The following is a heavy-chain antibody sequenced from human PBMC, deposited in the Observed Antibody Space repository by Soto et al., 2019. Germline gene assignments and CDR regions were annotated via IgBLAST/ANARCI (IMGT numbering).Heavy chain of an antibody. Sequence: RKTAVDANSGYPISCVIHKNRQGLEWMGRIIPILGIANYAQKFQGRVTITADKSTSTAYMELSSLRSEDTAVYYCARDPESSSSFRSSYYYYYMDVWGKGTTVTVSS. V-gene: IGHV1-69*04. CDR1: VDANSGYP. D-gene: IGHD6-6*01. CDR2: IIPILGIA. CDR3: ARDPESSSSFRSSYYYYYMDV. J-gene: IGHJ6*03.